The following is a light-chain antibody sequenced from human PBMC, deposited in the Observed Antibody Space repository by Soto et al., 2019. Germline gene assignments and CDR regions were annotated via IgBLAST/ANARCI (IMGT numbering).Light chain of an antibody. V-gene: IGKV1-13*02. CDR3: QQFNSYPPLT. CDR2: DAS. Sequence: AIPLTQSPSSLSASVGDRVTITCRASQGISSALAWYQQKPGKAPKLLIYDASSLESGVTSRFSGSGSVTDFNLTISSPQPEDVATYYCQQFNSYPPLTFGGGTKVEIK. J-gene: IGKJ4*01. CDR1: QGISSA.